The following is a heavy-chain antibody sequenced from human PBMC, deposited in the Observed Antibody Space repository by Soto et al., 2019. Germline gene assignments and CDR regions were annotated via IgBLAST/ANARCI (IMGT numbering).Heavy chain of an antibody. CDR1: GGTFSSYR. V-gene: IGHV1-69*13. CDR3: VRDSGAKLSSS. J-gene: IGHJ4*02. D-gene: IGHD6-13*01. Sequence: ASVKVSCKVSGGTFSSYRINWVRQAPGQGLEWVGGIVPIYRTADYAQKFQGRVTITADEAARTSYMGLRSLKSQDTAVYYCVRDSGAKLSSSWGQGTLVTVSS. CDR2: IVPIYRTA.